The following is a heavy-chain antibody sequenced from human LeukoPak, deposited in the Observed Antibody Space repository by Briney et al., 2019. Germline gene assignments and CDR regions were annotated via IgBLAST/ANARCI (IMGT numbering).Heavy chain of an antibody. V-gene: IGHV3-23*01. CDR2: ISGSGGST. D-gene: IGHD3-3*01. CDR3: ANASPSWWDWSGYFDY. CDR1: GFTFSTYA. Sequence: GGSLRLSCAASGFTFSTYAMHWVRQAPGKGLEWVSAISGSGGSTYYADSVKGRFTISRDNSKNTLYLQMNSLRAEDTAVYYCANASPSWWDWSGYFDYWGQGTLVTVSS. J-gene: IGHJ4*02.